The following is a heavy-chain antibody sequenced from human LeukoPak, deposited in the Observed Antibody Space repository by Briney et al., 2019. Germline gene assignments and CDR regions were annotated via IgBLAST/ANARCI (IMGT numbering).Heavy chain of an antibody. Sequence: NPSETLPLTCTVSGDSISSYYWNWIRQPAGKGLEWIGRIYITEGTNYNPSLKSRVTMSVDTSKNQFSLKVNSVTAADTAVYYCARSRVRGALADFWGQGTLVTVSS. CDR1: GDSISSYY. CDR2: IYITEGT. D-gene: IGHD3-10*01. V-gene: IGHV4-4*07. J-gene: IGHJ4*02. CDR3: ARSRVRGALADF.